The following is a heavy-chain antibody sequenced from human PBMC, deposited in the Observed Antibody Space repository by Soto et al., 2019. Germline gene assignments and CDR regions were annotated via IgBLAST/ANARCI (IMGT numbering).Heavy chain of an antibody. J-gene: IGHJ4*02. D-gene: IGHD3-10*01. V-gene: IGHV3-21*01. CDR3: ARDLGRFGTYYFDY. Sequence: EVQLVESGGGLVKPGGSLRLSCAASGFTFSSYSMNWVRQAPGKGLEWVSSISSSSSYIYYADSVKGRFTISRDNAKNSLYLQMSSLRAEDTAVYYCARDLGRFGTYYFDYWGQGTLVTVSS. CDR1: GFTFSSYS. CDR2: ISSSSSYI.